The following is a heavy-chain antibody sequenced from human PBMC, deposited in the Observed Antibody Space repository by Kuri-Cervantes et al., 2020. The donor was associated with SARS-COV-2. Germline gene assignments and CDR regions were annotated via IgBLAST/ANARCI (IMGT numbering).Heavy chain of an antibody. V-gene: IGHV4-39*01. CDR1: GGSISSSSYY. Sequence: SETLSLTCTVSGGSISSSSYYWGWIRQPPGKGLEWIGSIYYSGSTYYNPSLKSRVTISVDTPKNQFSLKLSPVTAADTAVYYCARHGYSYGSLGYWGQGTLVTVSS. CDR2: IYYSGST. D-gene: IGHD5-18*01. J-gene: IGHJ4*02. CDR3: ARHGYSYGSLGY.